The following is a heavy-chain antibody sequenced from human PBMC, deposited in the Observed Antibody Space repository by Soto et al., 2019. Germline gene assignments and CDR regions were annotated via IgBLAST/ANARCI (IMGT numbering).Heavy chain of an antibody. J-gene: IGHJ4*02. Sequence: LRLSCAASGFTFSSYAMSWVRQAPGKGLEWVSAISGSGGSTYYADSVKGRFTISRDNSKNTLYLQMNSLRAEDTAVYYCAKDRLRFLEWLPTDFDYWGQGTLVTVS. V-gene: IGHV3-23*01. CDR1: GFTFSSYA. D-gene: IGHD3-3*01. CDR3: AKDRLRFLEWLPTDFDY. CDR2: ISGSGGST.